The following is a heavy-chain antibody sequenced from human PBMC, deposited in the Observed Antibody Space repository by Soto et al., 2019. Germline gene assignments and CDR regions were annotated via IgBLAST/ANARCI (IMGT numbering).Heavy chain of an antibody. CDR1: GGTFSSYA. Sequence: QVQLVQSGAEVKKPGSSVKVSCKASGGTFSSYAISWVRQAPGQGREWMGGIIPIFGTANYAQKFQGRVTITADESTRTAYMELRSRRSEDTAVYYCAREKVDGSYINTYDYWGQGTLVTVSS. CDR2: IIPIFGTA. V-gene: IGHV1-69*01. J-gene: IGHJ4*02. D-gene: IGHD1-26*01. CDR3: AREKVDGSYINTYDY.